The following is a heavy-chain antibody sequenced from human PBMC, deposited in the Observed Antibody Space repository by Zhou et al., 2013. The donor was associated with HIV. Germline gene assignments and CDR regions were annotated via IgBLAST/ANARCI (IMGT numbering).Heavy chain of an antibody. J-gene: IGHJ5*02. D-gene: IGHD1-7*01. CDR1: GGTFSSYD. CDR3: AIKGTENRGWFDP. V-gene: IGHV1-69*05. CDR2: ITPIFRRA. Sequence: QVQLVQSGSEVKKPGSSVKVSCKASGGTFSSYDISWVRQVPGQGLEWMGGITPIFRRANYAQKFQGRVTITTDESTSTAYMDLSSLRSEDTAMYYCAIKGTENRGWFDPWGQGTLVTVSS.